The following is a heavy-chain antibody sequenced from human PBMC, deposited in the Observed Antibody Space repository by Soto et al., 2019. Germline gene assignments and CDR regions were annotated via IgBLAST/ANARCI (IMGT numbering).Heavy chain of an antibody. Sequence: ASVKVSCKASGYTFTGYYIHRVRQAPGQGLEWMGWINPNSGDTNYAQKFQGRVTMTRDTSIRTAYMELSRVRSDDTAVYYCARALATDYWGQGTLVTVSS. J-gene: IGHJ4*02. CDR2: INPNSGDT. CDR1: GYTFTGYY. CDR3: ARALATDY. V-gene: IGHV1-2*02.